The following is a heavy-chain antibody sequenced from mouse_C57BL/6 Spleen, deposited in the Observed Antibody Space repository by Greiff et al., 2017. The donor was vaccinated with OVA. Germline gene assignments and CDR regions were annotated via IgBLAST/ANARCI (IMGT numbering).Heavy chain of an antibody. CDR2: INPNYGTT. V-gene: IGHV1-39*01. D-gene: IGHD1-1*01. J-gene: IGHJ4*01. CDR3: ARGELRPYGSSHGAMDY. CDR1: GYSFTDYN. Sequence: EVQGVESGPELVKPGASVKISCKASGYSFTDYNMNWVKQSNGKSLEWIGVINPNYGTTSYNQKFKGKATLTVDQSSSTAYMQLNSLTSEDSAVYYCARGELRPYGSSHGAMDYWGQGTSVTVSS.